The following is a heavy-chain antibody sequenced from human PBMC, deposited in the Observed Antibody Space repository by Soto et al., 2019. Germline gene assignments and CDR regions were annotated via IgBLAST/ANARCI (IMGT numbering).Heavy chain of an antibody. CDR1: GGSISSGGYY. Sequence: QVQLQESGPGLVKPSQTLSLTCTVSGGSISSGGYYWSWIRQHPGKGLEWIGYIYYSGSTYYNPSLKSRVXXAXDXXKNQFSLKLSSVTAADTAVYYCASLRAYYDSSGLYWGQGTLVTVSS. D-gene: IGHD3-22*01. J-gene: IGHJ4*02. V-gene: IGHV4-31*03. CDR3: ASLRAYYDSSGLY. CDR2: IYYSGST.